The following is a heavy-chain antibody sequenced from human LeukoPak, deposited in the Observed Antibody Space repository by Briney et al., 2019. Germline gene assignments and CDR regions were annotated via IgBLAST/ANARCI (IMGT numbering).Heavy chain of an antibody. CDR1: GYSFTSYW. CDR3: ARPGPSKAAAGFFNWFDP. D-gene: IGHD6-13*01. CDR2: IYPGDSDT. V-gene: IGHV5-51*01. J-gene: IGHJ5*02. Sequence: GESLKISCKGSGYSFTSYWIGWVRQMPGKGLEWMGIIYPGDSDTRYSPSFQGQVTISADKSISTAYLQWSSLKASDTAMYYCARPGPSKAAAGFFNWFDPWGQGTLVTVSS.